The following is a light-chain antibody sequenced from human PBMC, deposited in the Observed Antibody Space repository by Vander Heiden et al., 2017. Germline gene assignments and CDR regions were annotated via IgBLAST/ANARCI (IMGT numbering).Light chain of an antibody. J-gene: IGKJ1*01. CDR1: QSVSSN. V-gene: IGKV3-15*01. CDR3: QQYNNWPPWT. Sequence: EVVMTPSRATLSVSPGERATLPCRASQSVSSNLAWYQQKPGQAPRLLIYGASTRATGIPARVSGSGSGTEFTLTIRSLQSEDFAVYYCQQYNNWPPWTFGQGTKVEIK. CDR2: GAS.